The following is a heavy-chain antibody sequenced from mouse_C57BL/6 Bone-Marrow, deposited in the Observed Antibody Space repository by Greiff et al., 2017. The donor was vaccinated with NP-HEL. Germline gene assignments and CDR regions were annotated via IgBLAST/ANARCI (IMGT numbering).Heavy chain of an antibody. Sequence: VQLQQSGPELVKPGASVKMSCKASGYTFTDYNMHWVKQSHGKSLEWIGYINPNNGGTSYNQKFKGKATLTVNKHSSTAYMELRSLTSEDSAVYYCARREFYYGISYEVAWFAYWGQGTLVTVSA. CDR3: ARREFYYGISYEVAWFAY. V-gene: IGHV1-22*01. CDR2: INPNNGGT. D-gene: IGHD1-1*01. CDR1: GYTFTDYN. J-gene: IGHJ3*01.